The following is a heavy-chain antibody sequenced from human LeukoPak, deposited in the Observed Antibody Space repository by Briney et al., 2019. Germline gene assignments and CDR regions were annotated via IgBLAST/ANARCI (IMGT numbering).Heavy chain of an antibody. D-gene: IGHD1-26*01. CDR1: GFTFSSYA. Sequence: GGSLRLSCAASGFTFSSYAMSWVRQAPGKGLEWVSAISGSGGSTYYADSVKGRFTISRDNSKNTLYLQMNSLRAEDTAVYYCAKDPAPVGATRGLFSTKGLDAFDIWGQGTMVTVSS. CDR3: AKDPAPVGATRGLFSTKGLDAFDI. CDR2: ISGSGGST. V-gene: IGHV3-23*01. J-gene: IGHJ3*02.